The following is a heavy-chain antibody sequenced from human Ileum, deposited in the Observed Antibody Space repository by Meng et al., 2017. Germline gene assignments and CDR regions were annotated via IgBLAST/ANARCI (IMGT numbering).Heavy chain of an antibody. CDR3: ATSNDRDVYYLGY. Sequence: VPLPGWGPRLVTASGTLPRTCAVSGTWWSWVRQPPGKGLERIGEIFQSGRTNYNPSLKSRVTISIDKSKGQISLQLSAVTAADTAVYSCATSNDRDVYYLGYWGQGTLVTVSS. CDR2: IFQSGRT. J-gene: IGHJ4*02. CDR1: GTW. D-gene: IGHD3-22*01. V-gene: IGHV4-4*02.